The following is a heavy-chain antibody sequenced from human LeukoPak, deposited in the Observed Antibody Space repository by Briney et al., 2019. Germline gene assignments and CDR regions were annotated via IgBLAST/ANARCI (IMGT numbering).Heavy chain of an antibody. V-gene: IGHV1-46*01. CDR3: AKSRRPYSGSYLGFDY. J-gene: IGHJ4*02. Sequence: ASVKVSCKASGYTFTRYYMHWVRQAPGQGLEWMGIINPSGGSTSYAQKFQGRVTMTRDTSTSTVYMELSSLRSEDTAVYYCAKSRRPYSGSYLGFDYWGQGTLVTVSS. CDR2: INPSGGST. CDR1: GYTFTRYY. D-gene: IGHD1-26*01.